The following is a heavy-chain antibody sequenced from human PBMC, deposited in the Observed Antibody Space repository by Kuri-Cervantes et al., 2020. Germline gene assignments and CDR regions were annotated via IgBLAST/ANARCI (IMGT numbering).Heavy chain of an antibody. CDR1: GFTFDDYA. D-gene: IGHD5-12*01. CDR2: ISWDGGST. J-gene: IGHJ6*02. CDR3: ARDGPKSSGGYEHTYYYYGMDV. V-gene: IGHV3-43D*03. Sequence: GGSLRLSCAASGFTFDDYAMHWVRQAPGKGLEWVSLISWDGGSTYYADSVKGRFTISRDNSKNSLYLQMNSLRAEDTALYYCARDGPKSSGGYEHTYYYYGMDVWGQGTTVTVSS.